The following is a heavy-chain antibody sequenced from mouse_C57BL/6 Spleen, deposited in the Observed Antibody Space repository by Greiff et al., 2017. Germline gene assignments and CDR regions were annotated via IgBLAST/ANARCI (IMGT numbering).Heavy chain of an antibody. J-gene: IGHJ1*03. D-gene: IGHD1-1*01. V-gene: IGHV5-6*01. CDR3: ARTTVVATRYFDV. CDR2: ISSGGSYT. Sequence: EVQGVESGGDLVKPGGSLKLSCAASGFTFSSYGMSWVRQTPDKRLEWVATISSGGSYTYSPDSVKGRFTISRDNAKNTLYLQMSSLKSEDTAMYYCARTTVVATRYFDVWGKGTTVTVSS. CDR1: GFTFSSYG.